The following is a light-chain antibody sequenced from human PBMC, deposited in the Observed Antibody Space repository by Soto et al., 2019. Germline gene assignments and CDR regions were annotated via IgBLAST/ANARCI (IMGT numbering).Light chain of an antibody. CDR2: EVR. Sequence: SVLTHPSYASGSPEHPITISCTGTSNDIGGYNYVSWFQQHPGKAPKLMIYEVRNRPSGVSNRFSGSKSGNTASLTISGLQAEEETDYYCSSYTSNNNIVFGTGTKVTDL. CDR1: SNDIGGYNY. V-gene: IGLV2-14*01. J-gene: IGLJ1*01. CDR3: SSYTSNNNIV.